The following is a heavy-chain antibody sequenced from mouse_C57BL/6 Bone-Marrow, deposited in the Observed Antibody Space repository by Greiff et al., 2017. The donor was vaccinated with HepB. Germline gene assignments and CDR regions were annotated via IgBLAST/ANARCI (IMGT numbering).Heavy chain of an antibody. CDR2: INPNNGGT. D-gene: IGHD1-1*01. J-gene: IGHJ1*03. Sequence: EVQLQESGPELVKPGASVKMSCKASGYTFTDYNMHWVKQSHGKSLEWIGYINPNNGGTSYNQKFKGKATLTVNKSSSTAYMELRSLTSEDSAVYYCAREYYGSAPYFDVWGTGTTVTVSS. CDR1: GYTFTDYN. V-gene: IGHV1-22*01. CDR3: AREYYGSAPYFDV.